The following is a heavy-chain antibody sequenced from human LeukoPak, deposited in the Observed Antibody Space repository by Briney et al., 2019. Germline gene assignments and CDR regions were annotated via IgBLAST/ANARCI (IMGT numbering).Heavy chain of an antibody. V-gene: IGHV1-2*04. CDR3: ARRYCSSTSCYYFDY. D-gene: IGHD2-2*01. CDR1: GYXFTSYG. J-gene: IGHJ4*02. CDR2: INANRGGT. Sequence: ASVKVSCKASGYXFTSYGISWVRQAPGQGLEWMGWINANRGGTNYAQRFQGWVTMTRDTSITTAYMELSRLKSDDTAVYYCARRYCSSTSCYYFDYWGQGTLVTVSS.